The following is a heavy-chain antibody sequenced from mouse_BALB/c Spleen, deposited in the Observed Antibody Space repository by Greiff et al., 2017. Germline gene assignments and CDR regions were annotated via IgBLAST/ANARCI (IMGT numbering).Heavy chain of an antibody. D-gene: IGHD2-14*01. CDR2: IYPGDGDT. V-gene: IGHV1-80*01. CDR3: ARGYRYERDY. J-gene: IGHJ4*01. CDR1: GYAFSSYW. Sequence: QVHVKQSGAELVRPGSSVKISCKASGYAFSSYWMNWVKQRPGQGLEWIGQIYPGDGDTNYNGKFKGKATLTADKSSSTAYMQLSSLTSEDSAVYFCARGYRYERDYWGQGTSVTVSS.